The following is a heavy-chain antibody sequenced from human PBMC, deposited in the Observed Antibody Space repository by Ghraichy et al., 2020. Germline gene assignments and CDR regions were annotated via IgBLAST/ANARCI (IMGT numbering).Heavy chain of an antibody. CDR3: ARHDIDVRGFDP. CDR1: GASISSSAY. V-gene: IGHV4-59*08. CDR2: VSYRGTT. J-gene: IGHJ5*02. Sequence: SETLSLTCTVSGASISSSAYWSWIRPPPGKGLEWIGYVSYRGTTNYNPSLQSRITISQDPSKNQYSLKLASVTAADTAIYYCARHDIDVRGFDPWGQGTLVTVSS. D-gene: IGHD3-10*01.